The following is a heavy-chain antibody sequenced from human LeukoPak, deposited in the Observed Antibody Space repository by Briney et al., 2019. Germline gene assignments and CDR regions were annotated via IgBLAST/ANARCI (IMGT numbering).Heavy chain of an antibody. J-gene: IGHJ4*02. D-gene: IGHD2-21*01. V-gene: IGHV3-23*01. Sequence: GGSLRLSCVASGFTSSAFWMSWVRQAPGKGLEWVAAVTGPGDTTYYADSVKGRFIISRDSFKDILYLQMNRLGAEDTALYYCAKGAAIDHWGQGTLVTVSS. CDR2: VTGPGDTT. CDR1: GFTSSAFW. CDR3: AKGAAIDH.